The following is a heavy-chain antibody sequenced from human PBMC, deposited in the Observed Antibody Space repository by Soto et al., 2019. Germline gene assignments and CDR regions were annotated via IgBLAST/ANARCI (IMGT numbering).Heavy chain of an antibody. J-gene: IGHJ5*02. V-gene: IGHV5-51*01. CDR2: IYPGDSDT. CDR1: GYSFTSYW. CDR3: VRHICSGGSCSSAWFDP. D-gene: IGHD2-15*01. Sequence: LGESLKISCKGSGYSFTSYWIGWVRQMPGKGLEWMGIIYPGDSDTRYSPSFQGQVTISAVKSISTAYLQWSSLKASDTAMYYCVRHICSGGSCSSAWFDPCGQGTLVTVSS.